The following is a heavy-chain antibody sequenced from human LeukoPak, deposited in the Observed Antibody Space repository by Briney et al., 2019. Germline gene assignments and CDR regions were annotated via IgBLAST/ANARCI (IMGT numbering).Heavy chain of an antibody. CDR1: GGSNNNYY. CDR2: IYTSGST. J-gene: IGHJ4*02. D-gene: IGHD3-22*01. Sequence: PSETLSLTCTVSGGSNNNYYWSWIRQSAGKGLEWIARIYTSGSTNYNPSLKSRVSMSVDTSKNQFSLRLRSVTAADTAVYYCARESGYYYDTSGYIFDYWGPGILVTVSS. CDR3: ARESGYYYDTSGYIFDY. V-gene: IGHV4-4*07.